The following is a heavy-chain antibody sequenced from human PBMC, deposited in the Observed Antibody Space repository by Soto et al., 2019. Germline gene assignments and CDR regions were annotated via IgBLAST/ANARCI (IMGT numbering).Heavy chain of an antibody. CDR1: GFTFSSYE. Sequence: EVRLVESGGGLVQPGGSLRLSCAASGFTFSSYEMNWVRQAPGKGLEWVSYISSSGSTIYYADSVKGRFTISRDSAKNSLYLQMTRLRAEDTAVYYCASRYCGGDFYPASYYYGMDVWVQGTTVTVSS. D-gene: IGHD2-21*02. J-gene: IGHJ6*02. CDR3: ASRYCGGDFYPASYYYGMDV. V-gene: IGHV3-48*03. CDR2: ISSSGSTI.